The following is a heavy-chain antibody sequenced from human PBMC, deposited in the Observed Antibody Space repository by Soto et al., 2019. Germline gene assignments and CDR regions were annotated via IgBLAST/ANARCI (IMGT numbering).Heavy chain of an antibody. CDR1: GGTFSSYA. D-gene: IGHD3-10*01. J-gene: IGHJ5*02. CDR3: ASFTPGYNWFDP. CDR2: IIPIFGTA. V-gene: IGHV1-69*13. Sequence: GASVKVSCKASGGTFSSYAISWLRQAPGQGLEWMGGIIPIFGTANYAQKFQGRVTITADESTSTAYMELSSLRSEDTAVYYCASFTPGYNWFDPWGQGTLVTVSS.